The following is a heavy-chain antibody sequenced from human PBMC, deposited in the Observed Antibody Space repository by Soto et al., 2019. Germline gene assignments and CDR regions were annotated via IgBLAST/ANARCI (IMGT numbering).Heavy chain of an antibody. CDR1: GFTLSSYA. CDR3: AKMRDVRQGFEP. Sequence: PGGSLRLSCVASGFTLSSYAMSWVRQAPGKGLEWVSAIIASGVNTYYADSVKGRFTISRDNSKNTLYLQMNSLRAEDTAVYYCAKMRDVRQGFEPWGQGTLVTVSS. CDR2: IIASGVNT. V-gene: IGHV3-23*01. J-gene: IGHJ5*02.